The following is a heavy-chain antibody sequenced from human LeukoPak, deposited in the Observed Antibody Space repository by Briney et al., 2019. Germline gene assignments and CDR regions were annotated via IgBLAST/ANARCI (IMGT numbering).Heavy chain of an antibody. V-gene: IGHV3-21*01. D-gene: IGHD3-10*02. CDR1: AFTFSSYS. CDR2: ISSSGSYI. J-gene: IGHJ6*04. CDR3: AELGITMIGGV. Sequence: GGSLRLSCAASAFTFSSYSMNWVRQAPGKGLEWVSSISSSGSYIYYADPVKGRFTISRDNAKNSLYLQMNSLRAEDTAVYYCAELGITMIGGVWGKGTTVTISS.